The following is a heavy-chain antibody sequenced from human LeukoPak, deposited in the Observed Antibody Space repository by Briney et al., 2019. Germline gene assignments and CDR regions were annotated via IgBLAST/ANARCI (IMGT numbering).Heavy chain of an antibody. CDR1: GFTFDDYA. Sequence: GGSLRLSCAASGFTFDDYAMHWVRQAPGKGLEWVSLISWDGGSTYYADSVKGRFTISRDNAKNSVYLQMNSLRAEDTAVYYCASGVYHFDHWGQGTLVTVSS. J-gene: IGHJ4*02. CDR3: ASGVYHFDH. V-gene: IGHV3-43D*04. D-gene: IGHD6-6*01. CDR2: ISWDGGST.